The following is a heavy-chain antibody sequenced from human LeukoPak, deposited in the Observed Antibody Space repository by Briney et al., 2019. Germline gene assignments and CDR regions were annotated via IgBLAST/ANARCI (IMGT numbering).Heavy chain of an antibody. CDR2: IYYSGST. J-gene: IGHJ4*02. Sequence: SETLSLTCTVSGGSISSSNYYWGWIRQPPGKGLEWIGSIYYSGSTYYNPSLKSRVTISVDTSKNQFSLKLSSVTAADTAVYYCANPSGTYYSRFHYWGQGALVTVSS. V-gene: IGHV4-39*01. D-gene: IGHD1-26*01. CDR3: ANPSGTYYSRFHY. CDR1: GGSISSSNYY.